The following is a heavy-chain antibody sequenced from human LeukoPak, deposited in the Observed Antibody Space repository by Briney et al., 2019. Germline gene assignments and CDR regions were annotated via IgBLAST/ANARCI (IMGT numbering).Heavy chain of an antibody. V-gene: IGHV4-39*07. CDR1: GGSISSSSYY. Sequence: SETLSLTCTVSGGSISSSSYYWGWIRQPPGKGLEWIGSIYYSGSTNYNPSLKSRVTISVDTSKNQFSLKVSSVSAADTAVYYCARAPSPYSGNDYGLDYWGQGTLVTVSS. D-gene: IGHD5-12*01. CDR3: ARAPSPYSGNDYGLDY. J-gene: IGHJ4*02. CDR2: IYYSGST.